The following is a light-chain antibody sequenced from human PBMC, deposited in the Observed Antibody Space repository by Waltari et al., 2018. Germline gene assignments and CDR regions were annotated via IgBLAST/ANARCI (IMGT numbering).Light chain of an antibody. V-gene: IGKV1-33*01. CDR1: QDISNY. Sequence: DIQLTQSPSSLSPSVGDRVPITCQASQDISNYLNWYQQKPGKTPKLLIYGSSNLETGGPSTFSGSGSGTDFTFTISSLQPEDIAIYYCQQYDSLPITFGQGTRLEIK. CDR3: QQYDSLPIT. CDR2: GSS. J-gene: IGKJ5*01.